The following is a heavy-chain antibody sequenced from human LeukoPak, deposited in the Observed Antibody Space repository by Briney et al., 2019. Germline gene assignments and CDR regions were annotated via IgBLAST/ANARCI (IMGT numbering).Heavy chain of an antibody. Sequence: SETLSLTCAVYGGSFSGYYWSWIRQPPGKGLEWIGEINHSGSTNYNPSLKSRVTISVDTSKNQFSLKLSSVTAADTAVYYCARADSYYYDSSGFGRFDPWGQGTLVAVSS. V-gene: IGHV4-34*01. CDR3: ARADSYYYDSSGFGRFDP. D-gene: IGHD3-22*01. CDR2: INHSGST. CDR1: GGSFSGYY. J-gene: IGHJ5*02.